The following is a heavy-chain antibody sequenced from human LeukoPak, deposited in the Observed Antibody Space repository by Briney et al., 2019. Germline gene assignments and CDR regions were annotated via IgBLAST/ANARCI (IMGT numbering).Heavy chain of an antibody. CDR2: ISYDGSNK. Sequence: GGSLRLSCAASGFTSSSYAMHWVRQAPGKGLEWVAVISYDGSNKYYADSVKGRFTISRDNSKNTLYLQMNSLRAEDTAVYYCARGSGYSYAFTGRERTKSRLDYWGQGTLVTVSS. CDR1: GFTSSSYA. J-gene: IGHJ4*02. V-gene: IGHV3-30*04. D-gene: IGHD5-18*01. CDR3: ARGSGYSYAFTGRERTKSRLDY.